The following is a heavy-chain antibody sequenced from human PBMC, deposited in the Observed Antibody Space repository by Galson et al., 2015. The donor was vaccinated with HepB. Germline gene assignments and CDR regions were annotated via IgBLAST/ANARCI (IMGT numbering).Heavy chain of an antibody. D-gene: IGHD6-13*01. V-gene: IGHV1-18*04. CDR3: ARVEYSSSPFDY. CDR2: ISAYNGNT. J-gene: IGHJ4*02. Sequence: SVKVSCKASGYTFTSYGISWVRQAPGQGLEWMGWISAYNGNTNYAQKLQGRVTMTTDASTSTAYMELRSLRSDDTAVYYCARVEYSSSPFDYWGQGILVTVSS. CDR1: GYTFTSYG.